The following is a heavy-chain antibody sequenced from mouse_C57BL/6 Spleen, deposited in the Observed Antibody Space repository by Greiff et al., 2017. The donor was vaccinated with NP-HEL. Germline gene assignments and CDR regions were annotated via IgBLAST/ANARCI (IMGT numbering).Heavy chain of an antibody. CDR2: IRNKANGYTT. CDR3: ARYNYGYARGYFDY. J-gene: IGHJ2*01. V-gene: IGHV7-3*01. D-gene: IGHD2-2*01. Sequence: EVQLQESGGGLVQPGGSLSLSCAASGFTFTDYYMSWVRQPPGKALEWLGFIRNKANGYTTEYSASVKGRFTISRDNSQSILYLQMNALRAEDSATYYCARYNYGYARGYFDYWGQGTTLTVSS. CDR1: GFTFTDYY.